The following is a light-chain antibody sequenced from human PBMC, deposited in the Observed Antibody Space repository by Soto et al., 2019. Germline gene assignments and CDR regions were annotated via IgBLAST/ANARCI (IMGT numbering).Light chain of an antibody. J-gene: IGLJ2*01. CDR2: LNSDGSH. CDR3: QTWDTGIRV. CDR1: SGHSSYV. Sequence: QPVLTQSPSASASLGASVKLTCTLSSGHSSYVIAWHQQQPEKGPRYLMKLNSDGSHSRGDGIPDRFSGSSSGAERYLTISSLQSEDEADYYCQTWDTGIRVFGGGTKVTAL. V-gene: IGLV4-69*01.